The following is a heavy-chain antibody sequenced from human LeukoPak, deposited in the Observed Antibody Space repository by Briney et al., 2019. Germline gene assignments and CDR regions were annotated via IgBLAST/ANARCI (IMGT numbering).Heavy chain of an antibody. J-gene: IGHJ4*02. D-gene: IGHD1-14*01. V-gene: IGHV4-4*02. CDR3: AREILGGFNPGAY. CDR2: IHRSGSP. Sequence: SETLSLTCTVSLDSTTSNFWSWVRQPPGKGLEWIGEIHRSGSPNYNPSLQSRVTISINRSRNQIVLELSSVTAADTAVYYCAREILGGFNPGAYWGQGILVTVSS. CDR1: LDSTTSNF.